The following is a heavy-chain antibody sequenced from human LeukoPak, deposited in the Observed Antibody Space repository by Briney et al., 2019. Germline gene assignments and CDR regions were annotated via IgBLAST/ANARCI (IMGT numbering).Heavy chain of an antibody. CDR3: ARSSGAYRSFDY. Sequence: SETLSLTCTVSGGSISSYYWSWIRQPPGKGLAWIGYIYYSGTTDYNPSLKSRVAISVDTSNNQFSLKVSSVTAADTAVYYCARSSGAYRSFDYWGQGTLVPASS. CDR2: IYYSGTT. J-gene: IGHJ4*02. CDR1: GGSISSYY. D-gene: IGHD1-26*01. V-gene: IGHV4-59*01.